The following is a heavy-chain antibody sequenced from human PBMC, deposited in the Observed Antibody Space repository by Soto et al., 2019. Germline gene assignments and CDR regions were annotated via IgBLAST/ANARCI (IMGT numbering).Heavy chain of an antibody. J-gene: IGHJ4*02. V-gene: IGHV4-61*08. CDR1: GGSVSSGDYF. CDR2: IYYTGST. D-gene: IGHD3-3*01. CDR3: ARALHFTLWNGYFDF. Sequence: KPSETLSLTCTVSGGSVSSGDYFWSWIRQPPGKGLEWIGHIYYTGSTNYNPSLKSRVTISIDTSKNQFSLKLKSVTAADTAAYYCARALHFTLWNGYFDFWGQGTLVTVSS.